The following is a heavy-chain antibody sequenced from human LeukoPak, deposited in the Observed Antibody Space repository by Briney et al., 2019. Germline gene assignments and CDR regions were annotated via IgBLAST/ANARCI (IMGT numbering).Heavy chain of an antibody. CDR2: ISYSGAS. CDR3: ARQYSK. V-gene: IGHV4-39*01. D-gene: IGHD5-12*01. J-gene: IGHJ4*02. Sequence: PSETLSLTCTVSGVSINTGGDYWGWIRQTPGKGLEWIASISYSGASFYNPSLKSRVTIPRDTSKNQFSLGLTSVSAADTAVYYCARQYSKWGQGTLLTVSS. CDR1: GVSINTGGDY.